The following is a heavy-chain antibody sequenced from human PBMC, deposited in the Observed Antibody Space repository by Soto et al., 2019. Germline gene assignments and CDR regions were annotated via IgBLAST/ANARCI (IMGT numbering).Heavy chain of an antibody. V-gene: IGHV3-30-3*01. Sequence: LRLSCAASGFIFSSCAMHWVRQAPGKGLEWVAVISYDGSNKQYTDAVKGRFTISRDNSKNTLYLQMNSLRVDDTAVYYCARDGSDTWNYYYGLDVWGQGTTVTVSS. CDR1: GFIFSSCA. D-gene: IGHD3-10*01. CDR2: ISYDGSNK. J-gene: IGHJ6*02. CDR3: ARDGSDTWNYYYGLDV.